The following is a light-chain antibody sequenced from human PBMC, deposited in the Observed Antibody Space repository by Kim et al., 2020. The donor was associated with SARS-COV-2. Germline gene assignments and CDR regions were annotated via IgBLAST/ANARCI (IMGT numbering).Light chain of an antibody. CDR2: GAS. J-gene: IGKJ2*01. V-gene: IGKV3-15*01. CDR3: QQYNNWPHT. Sequence: EIVMTQSPATLSVSPGERATLSCRASQSVGSNLAWYQQKPGQAPRLLIYGASTRATGIPARFSGSGSGTEFTLTISSLQSEDFAVYYCQQYNNWPHTFGQGTKLEI. CDR1: QSVGSN.